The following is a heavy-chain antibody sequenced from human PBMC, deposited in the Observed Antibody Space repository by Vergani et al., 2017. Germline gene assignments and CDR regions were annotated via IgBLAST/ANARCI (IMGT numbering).Heavy chain of an antibody. Sequence: QVQLQQWGAGLLKPSETLSLTCAVYGGSFSGYYWSWIRQPPGKGLEWIGEINHSGSTNYNPSLKSRVTISVDTSKNQFSLKLSSVTAADTAVYYCARATSPPGGIDPWGQGTLVTVSS. CDR1: GGSFSGYY. CDR2: INHSGST. CDR3: ARATSPPGGIDP. V-gene: IGHV4-34*01. D-gene: IGHD3-16*01. J-gene: IGHJ5*02.